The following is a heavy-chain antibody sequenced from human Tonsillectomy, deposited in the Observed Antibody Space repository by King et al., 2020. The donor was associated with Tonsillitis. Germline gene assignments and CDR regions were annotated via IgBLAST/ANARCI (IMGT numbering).Heavy chain of an antibody. CDR1: GFSFDDYT. CDR3: AKRYWGSVAYNSAGNGGLSI. CDR2: TSWDGHAT. Sequence: VQLVESGGRVVHPGGSLKISCVASGFSFDDYTMHWVRQAPGKGLEWISLTSWDGHATSYADSVMGRFTISRDNDKNSLYLQMNSLRTEDTALYFCAKRYWGSVAYNSAGNGGLSIWGQGTTVIVSS. V-gene: IGHV3-43*01. D-gene: IGHD3-16*01. J-gene: IGHJ3*02.